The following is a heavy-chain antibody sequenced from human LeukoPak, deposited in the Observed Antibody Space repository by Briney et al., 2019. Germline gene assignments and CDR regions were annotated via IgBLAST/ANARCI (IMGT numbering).Heavy chain of an antibody. CDR2: IYSGGST. D-gene: IGHD1-26*01. Sequence: GGSLRLSCATPGFTVSSNYMSWVRPAPGEGLEWVSVIYSGGSTYYADSVKGRFTISRDNSKNTLYLQMNSLRAEDTAVYYCAREVGARFGYWGQGTLVTVSS. J-gene: IGHJ4*02. CDR1: GFTVSSNY. V-gene: IGHV3-66*01. CDR3: AREVGARFGY.